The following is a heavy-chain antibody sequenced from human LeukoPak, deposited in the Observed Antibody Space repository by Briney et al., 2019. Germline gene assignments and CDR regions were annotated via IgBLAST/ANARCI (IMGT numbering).Heavy chain of an antibody. CDR1: GYSFTSYW. CDR2: IDPSDSYT. Sequence: GESLKISCKGSGYSFTSYWISWVRQMPGKGLEWMGRIDPSDSYTNYSPSFQGHVTISADKSISTAYLQWSSLKASDTAMYYCARHRASSSPFDPWGQGTLVTVSS. J-gene: IGHJ5*02. CDR3: ARHRASSSPFDP. D-gene: IGHD6-13*01. V-gene: IGHV5-10-1*01.